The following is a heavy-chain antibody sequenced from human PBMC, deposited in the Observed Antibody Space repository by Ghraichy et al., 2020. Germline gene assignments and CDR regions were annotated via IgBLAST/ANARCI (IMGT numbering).Heavy chain of an antibody. V-gene: IGHV4-38-2*02. Sequence: SETLSLTCTVSNYSISSGYYWGWIRQPPGKGLEWIGSIYRTGSTYYNPSLESRVIISVGTSKNQFSLKLSSVTAADTAVYYCARDYRAGSYTRFEYWGQGTLVTVSS. CDR1: NYSISSGYY. CDR3: ARDYRAGSYTRFEY. J-gene: IGHJ4*02. CDR2: IYRTGST. D-gene: IGHD1-26*01.